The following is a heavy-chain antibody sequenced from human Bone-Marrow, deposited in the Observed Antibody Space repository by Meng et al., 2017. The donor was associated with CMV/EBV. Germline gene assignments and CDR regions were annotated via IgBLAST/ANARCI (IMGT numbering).Heavy chain of an antibody. CDR2: IYPGDSDT. J-gene: IGHJ5*02. CDR3: ARSGCSSTSCYFGWFDP. Sequence: GESLKISCKGSGYNFTNFWIAWVRQMAGKGLEWMGIIYPGDSDTRYSPSFQGQVTISADKSISTAYLQWSSLKASDTAMYYCARSGCSSTSCYFGWFDPWGQGTLVTVSS. V-gene: IGHV5-51*01. CDR1: GYNFTNFW. D-gene: IGHD2-2*01.